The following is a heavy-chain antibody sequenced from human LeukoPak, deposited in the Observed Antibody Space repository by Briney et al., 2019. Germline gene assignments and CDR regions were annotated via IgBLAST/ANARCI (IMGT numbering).Heavy chain of an antibody. V-gene: IGHV1-69*05. Sequence: SVKVSCKASGDTFSNYGLSWVRQAPGQGLEWMGRIMPISGIANYAQEFQDRVTINTDESTSTVYMELNSLRSEDTAVYYCARDLYYYDSGGPDYWGQGTLVSVSS. J-gene: IGHJ4*02. D-gene: IGHD3-22*01. CDR1: GDTFSNYG. CDR3: ARDLYYYDSGGPDY. CDR2: IMPISGIA.